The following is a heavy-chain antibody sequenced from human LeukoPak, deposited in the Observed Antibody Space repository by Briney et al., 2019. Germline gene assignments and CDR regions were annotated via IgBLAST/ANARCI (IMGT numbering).Heavy chain of an antibody. Sequence: GGSLRLSCAASGFTFSNYAMSWVRQAPGKGLEWVSAIGGRDGGTYYADSVKGRFTISRDNSKNTLYLQMNSLRAEDTAVYYCARVLWFGEFPLNWGQGTLVTVSS. CDR3: ARVLWFGEFPLN. V-gene: IGHV3-23*01. CDR2: IGGRDGGT. J-gene: IGHJ4*02. CDR1: GFTFSNYA. D-gene: IGHD3-10*01.